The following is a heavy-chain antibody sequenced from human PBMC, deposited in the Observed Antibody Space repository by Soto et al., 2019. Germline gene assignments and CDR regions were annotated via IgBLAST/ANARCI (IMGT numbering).Heavy chain of an antibody. Sequence: EVQLLESGGGLVQPGGSLRLSCAASGLTFSSYAMSWVRQAPGKGLEWVSAISGSGGSTYYADSVKGRFTISRDNSKNTPYLQMNSLRAEDTAVYYCAKEGGGGWYFDYWGQGPLVTVSS. CDR2: ISGSGGST. V-gene: IGHV3-23*01. D-gene: IGHD6-19*01. CDR1: GLTFSSYA. J-gene: IGHJ4*02. CDR3: AKEGGGGWYFDY.